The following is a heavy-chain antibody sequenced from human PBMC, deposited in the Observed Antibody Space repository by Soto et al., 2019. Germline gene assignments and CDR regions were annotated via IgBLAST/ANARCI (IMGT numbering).Heavy chain of an antibody. D-gene: IGHD6-13*01. J-gene: IGHJ4*02. CDR1: GFTFSNYA. Sequence: EVQLLESGGGLVQPGGSLRLSCAASGFTFSNYAMSWVRQAPGKGPEWVSGISGGGGDTYYVDSVKGRFIISRDNSRNTLYLQMSTLRADDAAVYYCAKEAAGMGVPLFDSWGQGTLVTVSS. CDR3: AKEAAGMGVPLFDS. V-gene: IGHV3-23*02. CDR2: ISGGGGDT.